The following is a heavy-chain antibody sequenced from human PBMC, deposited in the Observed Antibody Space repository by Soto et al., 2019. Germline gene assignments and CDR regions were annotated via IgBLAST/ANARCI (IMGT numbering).Heavy chain of an antibody. CDR1: GGTFSSYA. J-gene: IGHJ6*02. V-gene: IGHV1-69*13. CDR2: IIPIFGTA. D-gene: IGHD6-6*01. CDR3: ARNEYSTTFYYYGMDV. Sequence: ASVKVSCKASGGTFSSYAITWARQAPGQGLEWMGRIIPIFGTANYNQKFQGRVTITADESTSTAYMELSSLRSEDTAVYYCARNEYSTTFYYYGMDVWGQGTTVTVSS.